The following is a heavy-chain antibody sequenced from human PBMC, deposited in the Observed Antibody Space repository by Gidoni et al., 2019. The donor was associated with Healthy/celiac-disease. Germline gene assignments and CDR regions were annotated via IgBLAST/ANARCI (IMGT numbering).Heavy chain of an antibody. CDR3: AAFEGYSYVSY. D-gene: IGHD5-18*01. CDR1: GFTFSSYA. CDR2: ISGSGGST. J-gene: IGHJ4*02. Sequence: EVQRLESGGGLVQHGGSLRLSCAASGFTFSSYAMSWVRQAPGKGLEWVSAISGSGGSTYYADSVKGRFTISRDNSKNTLYLQMNSLRAEDTAVYYCAAFEGYSYVSYWGQGTLVTVSS. V-gene: IGHV3-23*01.